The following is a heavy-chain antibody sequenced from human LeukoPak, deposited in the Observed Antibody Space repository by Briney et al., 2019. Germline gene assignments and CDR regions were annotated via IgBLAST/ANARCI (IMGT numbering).Heavy chain of an antibody. D-gene: IGHD2-2*01. Sequence: PGGSLRLSCAASGFTFISYWMSWVRQAPGKGLEWVANIKQDGSEKYYVDSVKGRFTISRDNAENSLYLQMNSLRAEDTAVYYCAPLYCSSTSCLAWGQGTLVTVSS. CDR2: IKQDGSEK. V-gene: IGHV3-7*03. CDR3: APLYCSSTSCLA. J-gene: IGHJ4*02. CDR1: GFTFISYW.